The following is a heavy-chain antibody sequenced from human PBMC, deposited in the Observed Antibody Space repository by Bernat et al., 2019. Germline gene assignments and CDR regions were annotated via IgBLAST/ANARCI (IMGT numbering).Heavy chain of an antibody. J-gene: IGHJ4*02. CDR2: INIDGTTT. D-gene: IGHD1-1*01. CDR1: GFTFSGYW. CDR3: VRDPNRKLDY. Sequence: EVQLVESGGGLVKPGGSLRLSCAASGFTFSGYWMDWVRQAPGKGPVWVSRINIDGTTTNYADSVKGRFTMSRDNAKNTVYLQMNSLRAEDTAVYYCVRDPNRKLDYWGQGTQVTVSP. V-gene: IGHV3-74*01.